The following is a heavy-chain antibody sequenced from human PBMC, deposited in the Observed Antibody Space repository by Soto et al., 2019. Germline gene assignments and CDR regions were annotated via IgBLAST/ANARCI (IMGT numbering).Heavy chain of an antibody. CDR3: AKKVNSGSGSQYFDY. J-gene: IGHJ4*02. CDR1: GFTFSSYS. D-gene: IGHD3-10*01. V-gene: IGHV3-23*01. CDR2: FRAGGDDGTT. Sequence: GGSLRLSCVASGFTFSSYSMSWVRQAPGKGLEWVSGFRAGGDDGTTYYADSVKGRFTISRHNSKNTLFLQMNSLRAEDTAIYYCAKKVNSGSGSQYFDYFGQGTLVTVSS.